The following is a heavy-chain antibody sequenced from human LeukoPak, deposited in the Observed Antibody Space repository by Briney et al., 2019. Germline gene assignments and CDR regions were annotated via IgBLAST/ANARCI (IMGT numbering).Heavy chain of an antibody. Sequence: KPSETLSLTCTVSGGSISSDFWSWIRQPAGTGLEWIGRISGSGITNYSPSLKSRLSLSVDTSKDQFSLNPTSVTAADTAVYYCAREGGGSRNLDYWGQGTLVTVSS. CDR1: GGSISSDF. J-gene: IGHJ4*02. CDR3: AREGGGSRNLDY. D-gene: IGHD6-13*01. CDR2: ISGSGIT. V-gene: IGHV4-4*07.